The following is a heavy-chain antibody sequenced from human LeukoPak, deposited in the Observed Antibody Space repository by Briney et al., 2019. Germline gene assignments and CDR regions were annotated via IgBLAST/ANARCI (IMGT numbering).Heavy chain of an antibody. CDR3: ARAGDFWCGYYSYGMDV. Sequence: SETLSLTCTVSGGSISSYYWSWIRQPPGKGLGWIGYIYYSGSTNYNPSLKSRVTISVDTSKNQFSLKLSSVTAADTAVYYCARAGDFWCGYYSYGMDVWGQGTTVTVSS. D-gene: IGHD3-3*01. CDR1: GGSISSYY. V-gene: IGHV4-59*01. J-gene: IGHJ6*02. CDR2: IYYSGST.